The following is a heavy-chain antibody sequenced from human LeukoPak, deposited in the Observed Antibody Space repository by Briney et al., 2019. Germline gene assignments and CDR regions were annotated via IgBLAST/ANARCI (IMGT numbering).Heavy chain of an antibody. CDR2: IIPIFGTA. D-gene: IGHD5-18*01. CDR3: ARDSDTAMVLYYFDY. V-gene: IGHV1-69*05. J-gene: IGHJ4*02. Sequence: GASVKVSCKASGGTFSCYAISWVRQAPGQGLEWMGRIIPIFGTANYAQKFQGRVTITTDESTSTAYMELSSLRSEDTAVYYCARDSDTAMVLYYFDYWGQGTLVTVSS. CDR1: GGTFSCYA.